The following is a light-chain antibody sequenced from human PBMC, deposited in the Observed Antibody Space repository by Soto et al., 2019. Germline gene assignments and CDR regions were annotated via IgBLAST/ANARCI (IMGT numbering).Light chain of an antibody. CDR1: QSIATY. CDR3: QQSYSSPRT. CDR2: ATS. Sequence: DIRLTQSPSSLSASVGDRVSISCRASQSIATYLTWYQQKPGKAPKVLIYATSTLQSGVPSRFSGSGSGIDFTLTISALQPDDFAIYYCQQSYSSPRTFGQGTKVEVK. J-gene: IGKJ1*01. V-gene: IGKV1-39*01.